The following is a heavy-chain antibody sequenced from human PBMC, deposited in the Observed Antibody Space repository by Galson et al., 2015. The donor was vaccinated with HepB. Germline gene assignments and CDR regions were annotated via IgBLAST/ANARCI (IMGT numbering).Heavy chain of an antibody. CDR1: GFSLSTSGVG. CDR3: ARKRKGGYDWYVWDY. V-gene: IGHV2-5*02. CDR2: IYWDDDK. J-gene: IGHJ4*02. D-gene: IGHD5-12*01. Sequence: PALVKPTQTLTLTCAFSGFSLSTSGVGVGWIRQPPGKALEWLALIYWDDDKRYSPSLKSRLTITKDTSKNQVVLTMTNMDPVDTATYYCARKRKGGYDWYVWDYWGRGTLVTVSS.